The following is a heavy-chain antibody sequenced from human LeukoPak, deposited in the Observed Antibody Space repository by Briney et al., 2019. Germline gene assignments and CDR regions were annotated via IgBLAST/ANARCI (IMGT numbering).Heavy chain of an antibody. J-gene: IGHJ5*02. CDR2: MNPNSGNT. CDR1: GYSFTSYD. D-gene: IGHD6-13*01. Sequence: ASVKVSCKASGYSFTSYDINWVRQATGQGLEWMGWMNPNSGNTGYAQKFQGRVTITRNTSISTAYMELSSLRSEDTAVYYCARGLLSSLRRRSWFEPWGQGTLVTVSS. V-gene: IGHV1-8*03. CDR3: ARGLLSSLRRRSWFEP.